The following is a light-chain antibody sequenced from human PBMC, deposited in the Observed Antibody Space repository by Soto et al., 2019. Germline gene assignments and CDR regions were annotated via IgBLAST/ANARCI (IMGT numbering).Light chain of an antibody. CDR2: EGS. Sequence: QSALTQPASVSGSPGQSITISCTGSSDDIGRYNQVSWFQQRPGKAPKVMIYEGSQRPSGVSNRFSGSKSGNTVSLTISGLQAEDEADYYCCSYVGSTTYVFGSGTKVTVL. CDR1: SDDIGRYNQ. V-gene: IGLV2-23*01. J-gene: IGLJ1*01. CDR3: CSYVGSTTYV.